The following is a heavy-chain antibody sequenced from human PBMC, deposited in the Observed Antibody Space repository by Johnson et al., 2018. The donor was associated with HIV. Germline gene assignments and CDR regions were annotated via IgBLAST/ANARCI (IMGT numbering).Heavy chain of an antibody. J-gene: IGHJ3*02. CDR1: GFTFSNYG. D-gene: IGHD5-24*01. CDR3: AKDGDDGDGPDGTKGAFDI. V-gene: IGHV3-30*02. Sequence: QVQLVESGGGVVQPGGSLRLSCAASGFTFSNYGMHWVRQGPGKGLEWVAFIRHDGNNKYYADSVKGRFTISRDNSKNTLYLQMNSLRAEDTAVYYCAKDGDDGDGPDGTKGAFDIWGQGTMVTVSS. CDR2: IRHDGNNK.